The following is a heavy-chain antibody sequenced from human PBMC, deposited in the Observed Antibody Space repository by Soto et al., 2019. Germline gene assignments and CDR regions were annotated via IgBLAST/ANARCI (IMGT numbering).Heavy chain of an antibody. Sequence: ASVKVSFRATGYSFTGYYMHWVRQAPGQGLEWMGMINPNTGGTNYAQKFQGRVSLTRAXXXXXAXIXLXXXRSDXTAVYYCAKDFIAVAATLDYWGLGTLVTVSS. CDR1: GYSFTGYY. CDR3: AKDFIAVAATLDY. J-gene: IGHJ4*02. V-gene: IGHV1-2*02. D-gene: IGHD6-19*01. CDR2: INPNTGGT.